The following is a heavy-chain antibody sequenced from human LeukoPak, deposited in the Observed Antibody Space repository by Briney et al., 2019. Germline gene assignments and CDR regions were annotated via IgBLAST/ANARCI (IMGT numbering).Heavy chain of an antibody. CDR3: ATPHFWSDPWGFDY. V-gene: IGHV3-48*01. CDR2: ISSSSSTI. J-gene: IGHJ4*02. Sequence: GGSLRLSCAASGFTFSSYSMNWVRQAPGKGREWVSYISSSSSTIYYADSVKGRFTISRDNAKNSLYLQMNSLRAEDTAVYYCATPHFWSDPWGFDYWGQGTLVTVSS. D-gene: IGHD3-3*02. CDR1: GFTFSSYS.